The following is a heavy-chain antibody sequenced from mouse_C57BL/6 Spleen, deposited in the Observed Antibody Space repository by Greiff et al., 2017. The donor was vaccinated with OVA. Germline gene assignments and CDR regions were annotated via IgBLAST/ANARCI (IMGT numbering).Heavy chain of an antibody. CDR2: IRLKSDNYAT. J-gene: IGHJ3*01. D-gene: IGHD4-1*01. V-gene: IGHV6-3*01. CDR1: GFTFSNYW. CDR3: TGGSAGTWFAY. Sequence: EVHLVESGGGLVQPGGSMKLSCVASGFTFSNYWMNWVRQSPEKGLEWVAQIRLKSDNYATHYAESVKGRFTISRDDSKSSVYLQMNNLRAEDTGIYYCTGGSAGTWFAYWGQGTLVTVSA.